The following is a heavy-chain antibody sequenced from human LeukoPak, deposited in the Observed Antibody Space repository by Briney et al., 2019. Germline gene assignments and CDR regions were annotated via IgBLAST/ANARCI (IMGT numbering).Heavy chain of an antibody. CDR1: GGSISSGGYY. D-gene: IGHD2-2*01. CDR3: ARVPEYQLPGGHNWFDP. J-gene: IGHJ5*02. V-gene: IGHV4-31*03. CDR2: IYYSGST. Sequence: SETLSLTCTVSGGSISSGGYYWSWIRLHPGKGLGWIGYIYYSGSTYYNPSLKSRVTISVDTSKNQFSLKLSSVTAADTAVYYCARVPEYQLPGGHNWFDPWGQGTLVAVSS.